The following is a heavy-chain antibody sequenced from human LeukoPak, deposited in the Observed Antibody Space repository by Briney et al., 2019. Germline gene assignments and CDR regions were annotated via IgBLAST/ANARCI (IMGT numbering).Heavy chain of an antibody. D-gene: IGHD1-26*01. J-gene: IGHJ4*02. Sequence: SETLSLTCTVSGYSISSGYYWGWIRQPPGKGLEWIGSIYHSGSTYYNPSLKSRVTISVDTSKNQFSLRLNSVTAADTAMYYCAKSGGYGLIDYWGQGTLVTVSS. CDR3: AKSGGYGLIDY. CDR1: GYSISSGYY. V-gene: IGHV4-38-2*02. CDR2: IYHSGST.